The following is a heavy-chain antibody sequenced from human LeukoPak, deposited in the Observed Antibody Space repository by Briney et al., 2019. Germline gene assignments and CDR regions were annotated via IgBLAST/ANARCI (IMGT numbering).Heavy chain of an antibody. CDR2: IYPGDSDT. J-gene: IGHJ3*02. Sequence: GESLKISCKGSGYSFTSYWIGWVRQMPGKGLEWMGMIYPGDSDTRYSPSFQGQVTISADKSISTAYLQWSSLKASDTAMYYCARRPYYDFWSGYSPSDAFDIWGRGTMVTVSS. D-gene: IGHD3-3*01. CDR1: GYSFTSYW. CDR3: ARRPYYDFWSGYSPSDAFDI. V-gene: IGHV5-51*01.